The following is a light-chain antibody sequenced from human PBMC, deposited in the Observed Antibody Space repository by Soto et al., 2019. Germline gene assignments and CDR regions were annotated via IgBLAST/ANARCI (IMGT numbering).Light chain of an antibody. CDR1: QSVLYSSNNKNY. CDR2: WAS. J-gene: IGKJ4*01. V-gene: IGKV4-1*01. CDR3: HQYFRSPLT. Sequence: DIVMTQSPDSLAVSLGERATINCKSSQSVLYSSNNKNYLAWYQQKPGQPPKLLIYWASTRESGVPDRFSGSGSGTDFTLTVSGLQAEDVAIYYCHQYFRSPLTFGGGTKVDI.